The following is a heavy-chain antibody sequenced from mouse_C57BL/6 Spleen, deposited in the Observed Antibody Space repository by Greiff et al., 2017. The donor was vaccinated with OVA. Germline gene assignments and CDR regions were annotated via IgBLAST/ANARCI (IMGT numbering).Heavy chain of an antibody. J-gene: IGHJ2*01. Sequence: EVQLQESGAELVRPGASVKLSCTASGFNIKDDYMHWVKQRPEQGLEWIGWIDPENGDTEYASKFQGKATITADTSSNTAYLQLSSLTSEDTAVYYCTFITTVVVGRGSFDYWGQGTTLTVSS. CDR3: TFITTVVVGRGSFDY. CDR1: GFNIKDDY. CDR2: IDPENGDT. D-gene: IGHD1-1*01. V-gene: IGHV14-4*01.